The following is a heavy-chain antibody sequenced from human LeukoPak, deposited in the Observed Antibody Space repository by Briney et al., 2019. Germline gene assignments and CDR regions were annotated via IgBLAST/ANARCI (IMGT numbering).Heavy chain of an antibody. CDR2: INPNSGAT. J-gene: IGHJ6*02. CDR3: ARELAMAAAGIYYGMDV. D-gene: IGHD6-13*01. Sequence: ASVKVSRKVSGTYTLIELSMHWVRQAPGQGLEWMGWINPNSGATKYGQKFQGRVTMTRDTSISTAYMEVSRLRSNDTAVYYCARELAMAAAGIYYGMDVWGQGTTVTVSS. V-gene: IGHV1-2*02. CDR1: GTYTLIELS.